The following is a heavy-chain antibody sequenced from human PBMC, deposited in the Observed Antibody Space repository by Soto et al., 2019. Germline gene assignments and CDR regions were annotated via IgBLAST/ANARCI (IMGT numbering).Heavy chain of an antibody. Sequence: EVQLVESGGGLVQPGRSLRLSCAASGFTFDDYAMHWVRQAPGKGLEWVSGISWNSGSIGYADSVKGRFTISRDNAKNXLYLQMNSLRAEDTALYYCASSPSFVPYYYYGMDVWGQGTTVTVSS. V-gene: IGHV3-9*01. J-gene: IGHJ6*02. D-gene: IGHD2-8*01. CDR2: ISWNSGSI. CDR3: ASSPSFVPYYYYGMDV. CDR1: GFTFDDYA.